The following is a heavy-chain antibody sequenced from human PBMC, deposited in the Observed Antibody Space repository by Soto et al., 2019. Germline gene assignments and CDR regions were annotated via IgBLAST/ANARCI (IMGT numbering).Heavy chain of an antibody. CDR2: IYPGDSDT. CDR3: ARQDIVVVPAAAIPTHYYVMDV. J-gene: IGHJ6*02. V-gene: IGHV5-51*01. D-gene: IGHD2-2*01. CDR1: GYSFTSYR. Sequence: PGESLKISCKGSGYSFTSYRINWVRQMPGKGLEWMGIIYPGDSDTRYSPSFQGQVTISADKSISTAYLQWSSLKASDTAMYYCARQDIVVVPAAAIPTHYYVMDVWGQGTTVTVSS.